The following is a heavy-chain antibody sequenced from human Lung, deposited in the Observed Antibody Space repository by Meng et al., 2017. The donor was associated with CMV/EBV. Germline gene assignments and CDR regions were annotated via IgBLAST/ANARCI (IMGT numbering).Heavy chain of an antibody. CDR2: IIPRIGIT. CDR3: ARGRVAYNIRFLDF. J-gene: IGHJ4*02. V-gene: IGHV1-69*17. D-gene: IGHD1-1*01. Sequence: SXXDSXQASGGTFGRYVISWVRQPPGQGLEWMGAIIPRIGITNYAQKLQGRVTITADSATSTAYMELSSLRSEDTAVYYCARGRVAYNIRFLDFWGQGTLVTVSS. CDR1: GGTFGRYV.